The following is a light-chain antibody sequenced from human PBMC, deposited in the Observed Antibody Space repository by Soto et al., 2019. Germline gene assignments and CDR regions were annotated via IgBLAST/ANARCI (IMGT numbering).Light chain of an antibody. CDR2: DAS. V-gene: IGKV1-5*01. Sequence: IQMTQSPSSLSASLGGGVAITFRASESSRSWLGWYEQKPGKAPKLLISDASSLESGVPSRFCGSGYGTEFTPTISSLQPDDFATYYCQQYNSYSWTFGQGTKVDIK. CDR1: ESSRSW. CDR3: QQYNSYSWT. J-gene: IGKJ1*01.